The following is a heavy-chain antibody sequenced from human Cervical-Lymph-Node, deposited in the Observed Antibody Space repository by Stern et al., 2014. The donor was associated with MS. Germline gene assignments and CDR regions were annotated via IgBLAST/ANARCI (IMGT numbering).Heavy chain of an antibody. V-gene: IGHV1-46*01. Sequence: QLVQSGAEVKKPGASVKVSCKASGYTFTNFYMHWVRQAPGQRLECMGIINPSGGSTSYAQKFQGRVTMTRDTSTSTVYMELSSLRSEDTAVYYCAIGAFDIWGQGTMVTVSS. CDR2: INPSGGST. CDR3: AIGAFDI. J-gene: IGHJ3*02. CDR1: GYTFTNFY.